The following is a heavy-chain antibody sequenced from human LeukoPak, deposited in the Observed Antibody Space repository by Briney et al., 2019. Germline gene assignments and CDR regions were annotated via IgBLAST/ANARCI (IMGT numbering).Heavy chain of an antibody. D-gene: IGHD2-2*01. CDR2: ISSRGTNI. CDR1: GFTFNIYT. Sequence: KPGGSLRLSCAASGFTFNIYTINWVRQAPGKGLEWVSSISSRGTNIYYADSLKGRFTVSRDNAKNSLFLQMNSLRAEDTAVYYCARVAGYCDSTSNCYSDYWGRGTLVTVSS. CDR3: ARVAGYCDSTSNCYSDY. J-gene: IGHJ4*02. V-gene: IGHV3-21*01.